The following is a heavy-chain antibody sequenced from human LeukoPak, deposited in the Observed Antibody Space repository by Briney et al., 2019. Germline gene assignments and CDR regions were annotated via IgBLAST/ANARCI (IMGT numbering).Heavy chain of an antibody. CDR3: ARDDRFGGGWFDP. D-gene: IGHD3-10*01. CDR2: IWYDGSNK. V-gene: IGHV3-33*01. CDR1: GFTFSSYG. Sequence: GGSLRLSCAASGFTFSSYGMHWVRQAPGKGLEWVAVIWYDGSNKYYADSVKGRFTISRDNSKNKLYLQMNSLRAEDTAVYYCARDDRFGGGWFDPWGQGTLVTVSS. J-gene: IGHJ5*02.